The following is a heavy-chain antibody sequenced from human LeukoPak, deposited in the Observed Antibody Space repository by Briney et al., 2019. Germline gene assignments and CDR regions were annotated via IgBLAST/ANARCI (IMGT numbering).Heavy chain of an antibody. V-gene: IGHV4-4*07. D-gene: IGHD2-21*01. J-gene: IGHJ4*02. CDR2: LYSTGST. Sequence: SETLSLTCTVSGGSISGYFWSWIRQPAGKGLEWIGRLYSTGSTSYNPSLNSRVTMSVDTSKNQFSLRLSSVTAADTAMYYCARDRGGSAYSFDYWGQGTLVTVSS. CDR3: ARDRGGSAYSFDY. CDR1: GGSISGYF.